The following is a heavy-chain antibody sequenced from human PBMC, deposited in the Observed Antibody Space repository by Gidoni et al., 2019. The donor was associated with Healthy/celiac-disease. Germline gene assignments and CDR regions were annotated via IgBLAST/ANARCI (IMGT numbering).Heavy chain of an antibody. J-gene: IGHJ4*02. CDR3: ARNMVRGVQEYFDY. CDR1: GFTFSSYW. CDR2: IKQDGSEK. V-gene: IGHV3-7*01. D-gene: IGHD3-10*01. Sequence: EVQLVESGGGLVQPGGSLRLSCAASGFTFSSYWMSWVRQAPGKGLEWLANIKQDGSEKYYVYSLKGRFTISRDNAKNSLYLQMNSLRAEDTAVYYCARNMVRGVQEYFDYWGQGTLVTVSS.